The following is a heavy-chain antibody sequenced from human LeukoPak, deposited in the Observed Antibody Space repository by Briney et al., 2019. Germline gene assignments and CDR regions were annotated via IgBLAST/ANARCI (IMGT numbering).Heavy chain of an antibody. CDR1: GFTFTDYS. J-gene: IGHJ5*02. CDR2: ITSTSRTI. V-gene: IGHV3-69-1*02. CDR3: ARDFPDNALFDL. D-gene: IGHD2-8*01. Sequence: GGSLSLPCQVPGFTFTDYSMHWGPQAPGEGLVWVSSITSTSRTIFYADSVEGRFTISRDNAKNTVSLEMNSLRTEDAAIYYCARDFPDNALFDLWGQGTLVTVSS.